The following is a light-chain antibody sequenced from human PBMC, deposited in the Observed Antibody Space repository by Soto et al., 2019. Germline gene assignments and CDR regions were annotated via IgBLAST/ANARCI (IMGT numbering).Light chain of an antibody. CDR1: QSVGSSH. V-gene: IGKV3-20*01. Sequence: EIVLTQSPGTLSLSPGARATLSCRASQSVGSSHLAWYQQKPGQAPRLLIYGASSRATGIPDRFSGSGSGTDGTLTISRLEPEDSEVYYGQQYGSSPWTFGQGTKVDIK. CDR2: GAS. J-gene: IGKJ1*01. CDR3: QQYGSSPWT.